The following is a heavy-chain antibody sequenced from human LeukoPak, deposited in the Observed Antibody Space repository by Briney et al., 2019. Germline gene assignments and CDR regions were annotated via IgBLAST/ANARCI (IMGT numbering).Heavy chain of an antibody. D-gene: IGHD3-3*01. CDR3: ARESGDDFWSGYYGELTN. V-gene: IGHV3-33*01. Sequence: GGSLRLSCAASGFTFSSYGMQWVRQAPGKGLEWVAVIWYDGSNKYYADSVKGRFTISRDNSKNTLYLQMNSLRAEDTAVYYCARESGDDFWSGYYGELTNWGQGTLVTVSS. CDR2: IWYDGSNK. J-gene: IGHJ4*02. CDR1: GFTFSSYG.